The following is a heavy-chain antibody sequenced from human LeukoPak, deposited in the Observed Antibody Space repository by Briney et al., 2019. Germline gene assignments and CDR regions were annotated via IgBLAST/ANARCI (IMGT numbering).Heavy chain of an antibody. CDR3: TRVGYIDEGIDY. CDR2: INGGGGEK. Sequence: GGSLRLSCVASGFTFSAYYMTWVRQAPGKGLEWVANINGGGGEKNYVDSVKGRFTISRDNAKNSLYLQMNSLRAEDTAIYYCTRVGYIDEGIDYWGQGTLVTVSS. V-gene: IGHV3-7*04. D-gene: IGHD5-24*01. J-gene: IGHJ4*02. CDR1: GFTFSAYY.